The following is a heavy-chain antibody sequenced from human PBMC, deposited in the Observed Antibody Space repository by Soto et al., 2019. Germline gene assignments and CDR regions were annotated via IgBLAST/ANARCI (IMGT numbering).Heavy chain of an antibody. D-gene: IGHD3-16*01. CDR2: IYYSGST. Sequence: QVQLQESGPGLVKPSQTLSLTCTVSGGSISSGGYYWSWIRQHPGKGLEWIGYIYYSGSTYYNPSLKSRVTISVDTSKNQFSLKLSSVTAADTAVYYCARDRPSVPRGDDAFDIWGQGTMVTVSS. CDR3: ARDRPSVPRGDDAFDI. CDR1: GGSISSGGYY. V-gene: IGHV4-31*03. J-gene: IGHJ3*02.